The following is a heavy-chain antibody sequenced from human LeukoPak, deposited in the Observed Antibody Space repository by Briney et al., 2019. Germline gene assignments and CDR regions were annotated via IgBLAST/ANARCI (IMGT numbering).Heavy chain of an antibody. CDR1: DGSFSGYY. CDR2: INHSGST. D-gene: IGHD5-24*01. CDR3: ATVRDAYNLGLYNYYMDV. J-gene: IGHJ6*03. Sequence: PSETLSLTCAVYDGSFSGYYWSWIRQPPGKGLEWIGEINHSGSTNYNPSLTSRVTISVDTSKNQFSLKLSSVTAADTAVYYCATVRDAYNLGLYNYYMDVWGKGTTVTISS. V-gene: IGHV4-34*01.